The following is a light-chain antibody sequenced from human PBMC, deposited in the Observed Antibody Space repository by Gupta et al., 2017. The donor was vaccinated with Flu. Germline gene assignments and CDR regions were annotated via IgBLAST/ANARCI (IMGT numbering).Light chain of an antibody. V-gene: IGLV1-40*01. CDR2: GNT. J-gene: IGLJ2*01. CDR3: QSWDSSLKGL. CDR1: STNIWAGYD. Sequence: QSVLTPPPSVSGAPGQTVTISCTASSTNIWAGYDVHWYQQLPETAPKLVIYGNTNRPSGVPDRFSGSKSGSSASLAITGLQAEDEADYYCQSWDSSLKGLFGGGTKLTVL.